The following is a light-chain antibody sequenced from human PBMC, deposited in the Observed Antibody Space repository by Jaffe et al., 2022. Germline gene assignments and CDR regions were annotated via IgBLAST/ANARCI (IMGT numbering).Light chain of an antibody. J-gene: IGKJ4*01. V-gene: IGKV3-20*01. CDR1: QDVSRAF. Sequence: EIVLTQSPGTLSLSPGERAALSCRASQDVSRAFVAWYQQKPGQAPRLLIYHASNRATGIPDRFSGSGSGTDFTLTISGLEPEDFAVYSCQQYGSSPLTFGGGTKVEIK. CDR2: HAS. CDR3: QQYGSSPLT.